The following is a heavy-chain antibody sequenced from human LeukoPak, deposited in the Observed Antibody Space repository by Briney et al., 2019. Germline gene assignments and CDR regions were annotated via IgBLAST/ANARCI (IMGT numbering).Heavy chain of an antibody. V-gene: IGHV1-18*01. CDR3: ARAPDWFDP. CDR1: GYAFTSYD. J-gene: IGHJ5*02. D-gene: IGHD1-14*01. CDR2: ISAYNGNT. Sequence: ASVRVSFKASGYAFTSYDISWVRQAPGQGGEWMGWISAYNGNTNYAQKLQGGVTMTTDTSTSTAYMELRSLRSDDTAVYYCARAPDWFDPWGQGTLVTVSS.